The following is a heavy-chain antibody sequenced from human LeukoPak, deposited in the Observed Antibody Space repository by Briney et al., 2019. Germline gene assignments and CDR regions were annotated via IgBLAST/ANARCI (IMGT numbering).Heavy chain of an antibody. D-gene: IGHD2-2*01. V-gene: IGHV3-21*01. Sequence: GGSLRLSCAASGSTFSSYSMNWVRQAPGKGLEWVSSISSSSDHIAYADSVKGRFTISRDNAKNALYLQVNSLRAEYTAVYYCARGVVPAAFDYWGQGTLVTVSS. J-gene: IGHJ4*02. CDR3: ARGVVPAAFDY. CDR2: ISSSSDHI. CDR1: GSTFSSYS.